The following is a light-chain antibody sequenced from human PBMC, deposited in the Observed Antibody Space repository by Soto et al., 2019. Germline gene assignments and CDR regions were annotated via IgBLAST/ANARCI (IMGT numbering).Light chain of an antibody. V-gene: IGKV3-15*01. CDR1: QSVSSN. CDR3: HQYHNCPT. J-gene: IGKJ1*01. CDR2: GAF. Sequence: IVMTQSPATLSVSPGERATLSCRASQSVSSNLAWYQQKPGQAPSLLIYGAFIRATGVPARFSGSGSGTDFTLTITSLPSHVFPFYYCHQYHNCPTFGQGAKVQI.